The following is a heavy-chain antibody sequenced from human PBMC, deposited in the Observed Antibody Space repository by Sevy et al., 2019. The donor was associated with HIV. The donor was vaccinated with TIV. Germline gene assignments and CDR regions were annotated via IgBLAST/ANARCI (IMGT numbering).Heavy chain of an antibody. D-gene: IGHD3-10*01. V-gene: IGHV4-30-2*01. CDR1: GGSITSGAYS. Sequence: SESLSLTCAVSGGSITSGAYSWSWIRQPPGKGLEWIGYLYHSGITYYKTSLKSRVTISVDRSKNQYFLKVTSVTAADTAVYYCARICSGRCSYSGAFDIWGQGTMVTVSS. CDR2: LYHSGIT. J-gene: IGHJ3*02. CDR3: ARICSGRCSYSGAFDI.